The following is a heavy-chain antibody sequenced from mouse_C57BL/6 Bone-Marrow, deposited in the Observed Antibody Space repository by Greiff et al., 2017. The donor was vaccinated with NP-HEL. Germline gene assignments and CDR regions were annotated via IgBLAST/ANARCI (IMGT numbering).Heavy chain of an antibody. CDR2: IYPRSGNT. Sequence: QVQLKQSGAELARPGASVKLSCKASGYTFTSYGISWVKQRTGQGLEGIGEIYPRSGNTYYNEKFKGKATLTADKSSSTAYMELRSLTSEDSAVYFCARRGIYYYGSSYWYFDVWGTGTTVTVSS. D-gene: IGHD1-1*01. CDR3: ARRGIYYYGSSYWYFDV. CDR1: GYTFTSYG. J-gene: IGHJ1*03. V-gene: IGHV1-81*01.